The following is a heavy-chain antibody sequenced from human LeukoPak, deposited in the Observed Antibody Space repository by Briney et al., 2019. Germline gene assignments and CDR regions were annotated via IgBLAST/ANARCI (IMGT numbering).Heavy chain of an antibody. CDR3: ARDHLYYDISGPRFDY. Sequence: AGGSLRLSCAASGFTFSSYAMNWVRQAPGKGLEWVANIKQDGSEKYYVDSVKGRFTISRDNAKNSLYLQMNSLRAEDTAVYYCARDHLYYDISGPRFDYWGQGTRVTVSS. D-gene: IGHD3-9*01. V-gene: IGHV3-7*01. J-gene: IGHJ4*02. CDR1: GFTFSSYA. CDR2: IKQDGSEK.